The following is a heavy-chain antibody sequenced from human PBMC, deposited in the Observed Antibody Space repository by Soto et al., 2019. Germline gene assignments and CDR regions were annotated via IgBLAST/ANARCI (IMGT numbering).Heavy chain of an antibody. D-gene: IGHD1-1*01. CDR3: ATDNWSKFDY. CDR2: MYHSGGA. Sequence: SETLSLTCVVSDGSISSYDWWTWVRQPPGKGLEWIGKMYHSGGADYSPSLKSRVTISADSSKNHFSLRLTGVTAADTAVYYCATDNWSKFDYWGQGTLVTVSS. J-gene: IGHJ4*02. V-gene: IGHV4-4*02. CDR1: DGSISSYDW.